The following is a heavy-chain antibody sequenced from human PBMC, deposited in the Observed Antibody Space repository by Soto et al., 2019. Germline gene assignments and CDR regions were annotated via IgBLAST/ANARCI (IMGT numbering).Heavy chain of an antibody. CDR2: VYYSGST. V-gene: IGHV4-39*07. CDR1: GGSISSGSYY. D-gene: IGHD2-15*01. J-gene: IGHJ6*02. Sequence: SETLSLTCTVSGGSISSGSYYWDWIRQPPGKGLEWIGNVYYSGSTYYNPSLKSRVTISVDTSKNQFSLKLSSVTAADTAVYYCARDKAVVVVAATYYYYGMDVWGQGTTVTVSS. CDR3: ARDKAVVVVAATYYYYGMDV.